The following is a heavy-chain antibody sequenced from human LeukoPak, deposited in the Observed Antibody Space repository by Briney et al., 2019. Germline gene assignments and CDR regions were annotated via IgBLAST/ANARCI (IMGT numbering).Heavy chain of an antibody. D-gene: IGHD3-9*01. CDR2: ILGSGGST. CDR1: GFTFSNYA. J-gene: IGHJ4*02. Sequence: PGGSLRLSCAASGFTFSNYAMSWVRQAPGKGLEWVSAILGSGGSTYYADSVKGRFTVSRDNSKSTLYLQMNSLRAEDTALYYCAKWGDYDVLTGYYVPDYWGQRTLVTVSS. CDR3: AKWGDYDVLTGYYVPDY. V-gene: IGHV3-23*01.